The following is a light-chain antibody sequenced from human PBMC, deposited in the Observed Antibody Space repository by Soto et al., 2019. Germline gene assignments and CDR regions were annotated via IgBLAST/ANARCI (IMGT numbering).Light chain of an antibody. Sequence: QSVLTQPPSVSGAPGQKVTISCTRSSSNIGAAYDVHWYQHLPGTAPKLLIYGNNNRPSGVPDRFSGSKSGTSASLAITGLQDEDEADYYCQSYDSSLSGGVFGGGTKLTVL. CDR2: GNN. CDR1: SSNIGAAYD. J-gene: IGLJ3*02. V-gene: IGLV1-40*01. CDR3: QSYDSSLSGGV.